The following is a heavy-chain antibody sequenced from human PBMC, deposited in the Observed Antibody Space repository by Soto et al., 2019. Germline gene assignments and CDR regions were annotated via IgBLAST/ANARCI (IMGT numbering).Heavy chain of an antibody. CDR3: ARDRYYGGADY. V-gene: IGHV4-59*12. D-gene: IGHD3-10*01. Sequence: SETLSLTCTVSGGSIGSYYWSWIRQPPGKGLEWIGYIYYSGSTTYNPSLKSRVTVLVDTSKNQFSLNLRSVTAADTAVYYCARDRYYGGADYWGQGTLVTVS. CDR2: IYYSGST. J-gene: IGHJ4*02. CDR1: GGSIGSYY.